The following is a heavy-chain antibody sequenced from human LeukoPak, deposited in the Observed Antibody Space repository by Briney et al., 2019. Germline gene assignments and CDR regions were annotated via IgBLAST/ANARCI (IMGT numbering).Heavy chain of an antibody. J-gene: IGHJ4*02. CDR3: ATVPSRGYSSSWYYFDY. Sequence: ASVKVSCKVSGYTLTELSMHWVRQAPGKGLEWMGGFDPEDGETIYAQKFQGRVTMTEDTSTDTAYMELSSLRSEDTAVYYCATVPSRGYSSSWYYFDYWGQGTLVTVST. CDR2: FDPEDGET. D-gene: IGHD6-13*01. CDR1: GYTLTELS. V-gene: IGHV1-24*01.